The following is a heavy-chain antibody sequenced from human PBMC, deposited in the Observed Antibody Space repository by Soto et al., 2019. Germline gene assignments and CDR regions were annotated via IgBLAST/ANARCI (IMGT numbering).Heavy chain of an antibody. Sequence: GASVKVSCKASGYTFTSYDINWVRQATGQGLEWMGWMNPNSGNTGYAQKFQGRVTMTRNTSISTAYMELSSLRSEDTAVYYCARGPFLAAAGQNWFDPWGQGTLVTVSS. V-gene: IGHV1-8*01. J-gene: IGHJ5*02. D-gene: IGHD6-13*01. CDR3: ARGPFLAAAGQNWFDP. CDR2: MNPNSGNT. CDR1: GYTFTSYD.